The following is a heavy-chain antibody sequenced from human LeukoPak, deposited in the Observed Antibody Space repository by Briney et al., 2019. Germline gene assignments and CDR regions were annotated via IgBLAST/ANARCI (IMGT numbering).Heavy chain of an antibody. V-gene: IGHV3-21*01. Sequence: GGSLRLSCAASEFTFSSYSMNWVRQAPGKGLEWVSSISSSSTYIYYADSVKGRFTISRDNAKNSLYLQMNSLRAEDTAVYYCARAPGYRSFLDYWGQGTLAIVSS. CDR2: ISSSSTYI. J-gene: IGHJ4*02. D-gene: IGHD6-13*01. CDR1: EFTFSSYS. CDR3: ARAPGYRSFLDY.